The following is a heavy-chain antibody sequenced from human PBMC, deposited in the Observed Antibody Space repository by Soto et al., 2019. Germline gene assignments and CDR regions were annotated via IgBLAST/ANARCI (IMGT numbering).Heavy chain of an antibody. CDR3: ARADCTGAYCYSWPFNYGVDV. CDR1: GFTFNTYG. CDR2: IWYDGSNK. Sequence: QVQLVESGGGVVQPGGSLRLSCTTSGFTFNTYGMHWVRQAPGKGLEWVSIIWYDGSNKSYADSVKGRFTISRDNSKNARYRQMNSLRAEDTALYYCARADCTGAYCYSWPFNYGVDVWGQGTTVTVSS. D-gene: IGHD2-15*01. J-gene: IGHJ6*02. V-gene: IGHV3-33*08.